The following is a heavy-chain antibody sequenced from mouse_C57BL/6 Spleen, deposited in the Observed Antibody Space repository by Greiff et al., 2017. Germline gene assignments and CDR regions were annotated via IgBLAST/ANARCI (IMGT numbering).Heavy chain of an antibody. J-gene: IGHJ2*01. CDR3: ERGEKMTPLDY. CDR2: IDPSDSET. V-gene: IGHV1-52*01. CDR1: GYTFTSYW. Sequence: QVQLQQPGAELVRPGSSVKLSCKASGYTFTSYWMHWVQQRPIQGLEWIGNIDPSDSETHYNQKFKDKATLTVDKSSSTAYMQLSSLTSEDSAVYYRERGEKMTPLDYWDQGTTLTVS.